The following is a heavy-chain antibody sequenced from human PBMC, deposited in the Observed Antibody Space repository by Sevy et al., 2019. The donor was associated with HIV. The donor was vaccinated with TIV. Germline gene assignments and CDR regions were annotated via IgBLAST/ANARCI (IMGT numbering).Heavy chain of an antibody. CDR1: GFTFSSYA. Sequence: GGSLRLSCAASGFTFSSYAMHWVRQAPGKGLEWVAVISYDGSNKYYADSGKGRFTISRDNSKSTLYLQMNSLRAEETAVYYCARDVAGKLVHRRMDVWGKGTTVTVSS. V-gene: IGHV3-30-3*01. CDR2: ISYDGSNK. CDR3: ARDVAGKLVHRRMDV. J-gene: IGHJ6*04. D-gene: IGHD6-13*01.